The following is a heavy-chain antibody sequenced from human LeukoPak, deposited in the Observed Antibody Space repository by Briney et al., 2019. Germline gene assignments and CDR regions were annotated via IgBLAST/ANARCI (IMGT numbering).Heavy chain of an antibody. J-gene: IGHJ3*02. CDR3: ARDPSSPSSGWHQAAFDI. V-gene: IGHV3-21*01. CDR2: ISSSSSYI. D-gene: IGHD3-22*01. CDR1: GFTFSSYS. Sequence: GGSLRLSCAASGFTFSSYSMNWVRQAPGKGLEWVSSISSSSSYIYYADSVTGRFTISRDNAKTSLYLQMNSLRAEDTAVYYCARDPSSPSSGWHQAAFDIWGQGTMVTVSS.